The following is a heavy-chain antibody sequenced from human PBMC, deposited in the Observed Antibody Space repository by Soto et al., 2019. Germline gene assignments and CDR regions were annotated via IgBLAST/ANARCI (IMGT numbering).Heavy chain of an antibody. CDR2: IYWDDDK. CDR3: VQSRCGGDCLQSYSSHSYYGLDV. CDR1: GLSLSTTGVG. D-gene: IGHD2-21*02. Sequence: QITLKESGPTLVKPTQTLTLTCTFSGLSLSTTGVGVGWIRQPPGKALEWLALIYWDDDKRYSPSLKSRLTITKDTSKDRVVLTMTNMDPVDTATYYCVQSRCGGDCLQSYSSHSYYGLDVWCQGTTVTVSS. J-gene: IGHJ6*02. V-gene: IGHV2-5*02.